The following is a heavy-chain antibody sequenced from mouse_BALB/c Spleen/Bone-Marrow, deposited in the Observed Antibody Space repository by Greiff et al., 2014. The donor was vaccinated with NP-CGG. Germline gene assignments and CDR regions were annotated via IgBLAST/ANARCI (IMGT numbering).Heavy chain of an antibody. D-gene: IGHD2-3*01. V-gene: IGHV5-9-3*01. Sequence: DVHLVESGGGLVKPGGSLKLSCAASGFTFSSFAMSWVRQTPEKRLEWVATISSGGGYTYYPDSVKGRFTISGDNAKNSLYLQMSSLRSEDTAMYYCARQESIYDGYYGGFTYWGQGTLVTVSA. CDR2: ISSGGGYT. CDR1: GFTFSSFA. J-gene: IGHJ3*01. CDR3: ARQESIYDGYYGGFTY.